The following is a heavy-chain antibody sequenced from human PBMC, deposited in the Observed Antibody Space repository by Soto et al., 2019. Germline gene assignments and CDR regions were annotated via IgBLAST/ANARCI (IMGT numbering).Heavy chain of an antibody. V-gene: IGHV1-69*12. J-gene: IGHJ3*02. Sequence: QVQLVQSGAEVKKPGSSVKVSCKASGGTFSSYAISWVRQAPGQGLEWMGGNIPIFGTANYAQKFQGRVTITADESTSTACMELRSLRSEDTAVDYCAREIVATKVAFDIWGQGTMVTVSS. CDR1: GGTFSSYA. CDR2: NIPIFGTA. CDR3: AREIVATKVAFDI. D-gene: IGHD5-12*01.